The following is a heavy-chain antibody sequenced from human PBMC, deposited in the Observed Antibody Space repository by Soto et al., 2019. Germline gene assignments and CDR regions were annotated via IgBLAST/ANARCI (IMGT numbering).Heavy chain of an antibody. CDR1: GFTFSSYA. CDR2: ISGSGGST. V-gene: IGHV3-23*01. J-gene: IGHJ5*02. Sequence: SGGSLRLSCAASGFTFSSYAMSWVRQAPGKGLEWVSAISGSGGSTYYADSVKGRFTISRDNSKNTLYLQMNSLRAEDTAVYYCAKFVGYYESGESMWFDPWGQGTLVTVSS. CDR3: AKFVGYYESGESMWFDP. D-gene: IGHD3-22*01.